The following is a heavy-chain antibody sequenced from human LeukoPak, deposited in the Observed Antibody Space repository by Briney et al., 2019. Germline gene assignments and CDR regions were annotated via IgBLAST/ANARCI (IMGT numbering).Heavy chain of an antibody. CDR2: IHYRSKWYN. CDR3: TRTGVGSGSHYYYYGMDD. D-gene: IGHD1-26*01. CDR1: GDSVSSSSAA. Sequence: SQTLALTCAISGDSVSSSSAAWNWIRQSPSRGLEWLGRIHYRSKWYNDYAVSVTGRINIKSDTSKNQFSLQLNSVTPEDTAVYYCTRTGVGSGSHYYYYGMDDWGQGTTVTVSS. V-gene: IGHV6-1*01. J-gene: IGHJ6*02.